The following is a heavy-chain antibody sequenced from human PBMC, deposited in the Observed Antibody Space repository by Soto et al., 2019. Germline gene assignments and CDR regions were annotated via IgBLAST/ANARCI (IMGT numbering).Heavy chain of an antibody. Sequence: GGSLRLSCAASGFTFSSYSMNWVRQAPGKGLEWVSYISSSSSTIYYADSVKGRFTISRDNAKNSLYLQMNSLRAEDTVVYYCARDPATYYDILTGYWDYMDVWGKGTTVTVSS. CDR3: ARDPATYYDILTGYWDYMDV. J-gene: IGHJ6*03. D-gene: IGHD3-9*01. CDR2: ISSSSSTI. CDR1: GFTFSSYS. V-gene: IGHV3-48*01.